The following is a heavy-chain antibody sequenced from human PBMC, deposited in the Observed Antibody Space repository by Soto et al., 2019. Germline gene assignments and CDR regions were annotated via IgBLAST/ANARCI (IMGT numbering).Heavy chain of an antibody. Sequence: PSETLSLTCAVYGGSFSGYYWSWIRQPPGKGLEWIGEINHSGSTNYNPSLKSRVTISVDASKNQFSLKLSSVTAADTAVYYCARQSTDSSGYYSAPFDIWGQGTMVTVSS. V-gene: IGHV4-34*01. D-gene: IGHD3-22*01. CDR1: GGSFSGYY. CDR2: INHSGST. J-gene: IGHJ3*02. CDR3: ARQSTDSSGYYSAPFDI.